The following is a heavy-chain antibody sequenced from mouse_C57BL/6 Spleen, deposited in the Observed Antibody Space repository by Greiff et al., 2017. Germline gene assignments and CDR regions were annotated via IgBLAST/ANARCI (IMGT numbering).Heavy chain of an antibody. CDR3: ARRGTSAMDY. J-gene: IGHJ4*01. Sequence: VQLQQSGAELVRPGSSVKLSCKASGYTFTNYWMDWVKQRPGQGLEWIGNIYPSDSETHYNQKFKDKATLTVDKSSSTAYMQLSSLTSEDSAVCYCARRGTSAMDYWGQGTSVTVSS. D-gene: IGHD3-3*01. V-gene: IGHV1-61*01. CDR1: GYTFTNYW. CDR2: IYPSDSET.